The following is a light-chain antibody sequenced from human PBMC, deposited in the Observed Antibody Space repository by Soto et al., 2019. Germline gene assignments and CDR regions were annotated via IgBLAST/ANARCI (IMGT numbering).Light chain of an antibody. V-gene: IGKV1-5*01. CDR1: QSISGW. Sequence: DIQLTQSPSTLSASVGDRVTITCRASQSISGWLAWYQQKPGKAPKLLIYNASILESGVPSRFSGTGSGTEFTLTISSLQPDDFATYFCHQYNSYWWTFGQGTRLEI. CDR3: HQYNSYWWT. J-gene: IGKJ5*01. CDR2: NAS.